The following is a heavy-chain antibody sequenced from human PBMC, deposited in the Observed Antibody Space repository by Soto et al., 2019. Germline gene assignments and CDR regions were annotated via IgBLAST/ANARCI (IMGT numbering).Heavy chain of an antibody. V-gene: IGHV3-21*01. Sequence: GWSLRLSCVGSGFTFSTYSINWVRQAPGKGLEWVSSIGSRTDIYYADSVKGRFTISRDNAKNSLYLQMNSLRAEDTAVYYCERDRVWNGDDYGMDVWGQGTTVTVS. J-gene: IGHJ6*02. CDR1: GFTFSTYS. CDR3: ERDRVWNGDDYGMDV. D-gene: IGHD3-3*01. CDR2: IGSRTDI.